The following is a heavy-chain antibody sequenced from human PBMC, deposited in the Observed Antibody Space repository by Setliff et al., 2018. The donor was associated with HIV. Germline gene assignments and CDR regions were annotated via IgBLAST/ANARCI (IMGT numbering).Heavy chain of an antibody. J-gene: IGHJ3*02. V-gene: IGHV1-46*01. CDR1: GNTYITYG. D-gene: IGHD3-10*01. CDR2: INPSGGST. Sequence: ASVKVSCKASGNTYITYGFSWVRQAPGQGLEWMGIINPSGGSTNYAQKFQDRVTMTRDTSTTTVYMDLRSLRSEDTAVYYCARARGRLSDFDIWGQGTMVTVSS. CDR3: ARARGRLSDFDI.